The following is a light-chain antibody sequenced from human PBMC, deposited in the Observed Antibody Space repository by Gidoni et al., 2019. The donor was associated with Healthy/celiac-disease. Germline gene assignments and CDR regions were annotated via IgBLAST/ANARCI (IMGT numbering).Light chain of an antibody. V-gene: IGKV3-20*01. J-gene: IGKJ3*01. CDR2: GAS. CDR3: QQYGSSPFT. CDR1: QSVSSSY. Sequence: DIVLTQSQVTLSWSPGERATISCRASQSVSSSYLAWYQQKPGQAPRLLSYGASSRATGIPDRFSGSGSGTDFTLTISRLEPEDFAVYYCQQYGSSPFTFGPGTKVDIK.